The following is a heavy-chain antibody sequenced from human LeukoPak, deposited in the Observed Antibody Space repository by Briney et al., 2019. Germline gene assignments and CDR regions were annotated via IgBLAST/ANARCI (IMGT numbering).Heavy chain of an antibody. J-gene: IGHJ6*02. D-gene: IGHD3-22*01. CDR1: GYTFTSYG. Sequence: GASVKLSCKASGYTFTSYGISWVRQAPGQGLEWMGWISAYNGNTNYAHTLQGRVTMTTDKSTNTAYMQLRSLRSDDTAVYYCAGDGPRDSSGYTYYGLDVWGQGTTVTVSS. CDR2: ISAYNGNT. CDR3: AGDGPRDSSGYTYYGLDV. V-gene: IGHV1-18*01.